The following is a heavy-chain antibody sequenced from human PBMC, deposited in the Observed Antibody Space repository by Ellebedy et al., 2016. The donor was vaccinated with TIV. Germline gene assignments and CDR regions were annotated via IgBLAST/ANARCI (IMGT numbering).Heavy chain of an antibody. J-gene: IGHJ4*02. CDR2: IWYDGSNQ. Sequence: GESLKISXAASGFIFSNYGMNWVRQAPGKGLEWVVAIWYDGSNQHYADSVKGRFTISRDNSKNTLFLQMSNLRAEDTAVSYCVRDRGPGYSISSYYFDSWGQGALVTVSS. V-gene: IGHV3-33*01. D-gene: IGHD6-6*01. CDR1: GFIFSNYG. CDR3: VRDRGPGYSISSYYFDS.